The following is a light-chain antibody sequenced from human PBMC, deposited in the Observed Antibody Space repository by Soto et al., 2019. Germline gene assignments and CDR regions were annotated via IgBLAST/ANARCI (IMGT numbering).Light chain of an antibody. CDR1: SSDVGGYNY. Sequence: QPASVSGSPGQSITISCTGTSSDVGGYNYVSWYQQHPGKAPKLMIYDVSNRPSGVSNRFSGSKSGNTASLTISGLQAEDEADYYCSSYTTSTLLVFGGGTKLTVL. J-gene: IGLJ2*01. V-gene: IGLV2-14*01. CDR2: DVS. CDR3: SSYTTSTLLV.